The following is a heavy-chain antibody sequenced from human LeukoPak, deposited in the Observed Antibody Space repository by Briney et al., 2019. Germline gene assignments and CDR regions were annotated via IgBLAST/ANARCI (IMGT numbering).Heavy chain of an antibody. J-gene: IGHJ4*02. CDR3: ARSGSGKSYYDY. CDR2: ISGSGGT. D-gene: IGHD4-23*01. CDR1: GFTFSSYA. Sequence: GGSLRLSCAASGFTFSSYAMSWVRQAPGKGLEWVSGISGSGGTNYADSVKGRFTISRDNSKNTLYLQMNSLRAEDTAVYYCARSGSGKSYYDYWGQGILVTVSS. V-gene: IGHV3-23*01.